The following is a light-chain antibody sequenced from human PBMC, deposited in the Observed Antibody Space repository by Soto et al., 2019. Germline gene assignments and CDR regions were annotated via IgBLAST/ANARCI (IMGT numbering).Light chain of an antibody. CDR1: QSVLYSSNNKNY. J-gene: IGKJ4*01. CDR2: WAS. CDR3: QQYYSMPLT. Sequence: DIVMTQSPDSLAVSLGERATINCKSSQSVLYSSNNKNYLGWYQQKAGQPPKLLIYWASTRESGVPDRFSGSGSGTDFTLTISSLQAEDVAVYYCQQYYSMPLTFGGGTKVEIK. V-gene: IGKV4-1*01.